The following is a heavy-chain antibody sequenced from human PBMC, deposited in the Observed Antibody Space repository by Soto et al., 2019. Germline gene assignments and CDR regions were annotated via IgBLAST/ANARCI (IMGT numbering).Heavy chain of an antibody. V-gene: IGHV4-59*13. J-gene: IGHJ4*02. CDR1: GGYITSYY. CDR2: IYYSGRT. D-gene: IGHD3-16*01. Sequence: SETLSLTCSVSGGYITSYYWSWIRQPPGKGLEWIGHIYYSGRTNYNPSLKSRVTISVDTSKNQFSLKLSSVTAADTAVYYCARRWGMGFDYWGQGTLVTVSS. CDR3: ARRWGMGFDY.